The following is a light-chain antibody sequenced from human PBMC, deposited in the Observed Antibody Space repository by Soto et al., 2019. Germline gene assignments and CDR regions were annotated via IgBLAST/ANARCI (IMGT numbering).Light chain of an antibody. V-gene: IGLV3-25*03. CDR1: ALPKQY. CDR3: QSADSSGTYWDVV. CDR2: KDS. Sequence: SYELTQPPSVSVSPGQTARITCSGDALPKQYAYWYQQKPGQAPVLVIYKDSERPSGIPERFSGSSSGTTVTLTISGVQAEDEADYYCQSADSSGTYWDVVFGGGTKVTVL. J-gene: IGLJ2*01.